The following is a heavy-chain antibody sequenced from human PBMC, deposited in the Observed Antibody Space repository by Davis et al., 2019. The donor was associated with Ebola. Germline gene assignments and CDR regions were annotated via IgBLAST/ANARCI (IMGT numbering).Heavy chain of an antibody. CDR1: GFTFSSYS. CDR3: ARDLYSSGLEDY. Sequence: GESLKISCAASGFTFSSYSMNWVRQAPGKGLEWVSSISSSSSYIYYADSVKGRFTISRDNAKNSLYLQVNSLRAEDTAVYYCARDLYSSGLEDYWGQGTLVTVSS. V-gene: IGHV3-21*04. J-gene: IGHJ4*02. CDR2: ISSSSSYI. D-gene: IGHD6-19*01.